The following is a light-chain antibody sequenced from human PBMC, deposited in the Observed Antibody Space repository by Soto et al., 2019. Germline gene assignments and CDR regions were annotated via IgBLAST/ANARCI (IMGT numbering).Light chain of an antibody. CDR1: SSDVGSYNL. Sequence: QSVLTQPASVSGSPGQSITISCTGTSSDVGSYNLVSWYQQHPGKAPKLMIYEGSKRPSGVSNRFSGSKSGDTASLTVSGLQAEDEADYYCSSYAGSNQLNVFGTGTKVTVL. J-gene: IGLJ1*01. CDR3: SSYAGSNQLNV. CDR2: EGS. V-gene: IGLV2-14*02.